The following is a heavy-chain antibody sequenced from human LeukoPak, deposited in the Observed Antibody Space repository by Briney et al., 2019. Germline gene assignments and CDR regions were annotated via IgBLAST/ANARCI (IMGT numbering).Heavy chain of an antibody. J-gene: IGHJ5*02. CDR2: INHSGST. V-gene: IGHV4-34*01. D-gene: IGHD4-17*01. CDR1: GGSFSGYY. CDR3: ARGGRDGDYIGWFDP. Sequence: SETLSLTCAVYGGSFSGYYWSWIRQPPGKGLEWIGEINHSGSTNYNPSPKSRVTISVDTSKNQFSLKLSSVTAADTAVYYCARGGRDGDYIGWFDPWGQGTLVTVSS.